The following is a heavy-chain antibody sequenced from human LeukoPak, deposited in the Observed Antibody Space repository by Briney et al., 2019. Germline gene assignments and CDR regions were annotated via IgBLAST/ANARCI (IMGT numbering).Heavy chain of an antibody. CDR3: ARAGPGSGWYFDY. D-gene: IGHD6-19*01. CDR1: GYTFTGYY. J-gene: IGHJ4*02. Sequence: ASVKVSCKASGYTFTGYYIHWVRQAPGQGLEWMGWINPNSGGTKYAQKFQGRVTMTRDTSISTAYMELRGLRFNDTAVYYCARAGPGSGWYFDYWGQGTLVTVSS. CDR2: INPNSGGT. V-gene: IGHV1-2*02.